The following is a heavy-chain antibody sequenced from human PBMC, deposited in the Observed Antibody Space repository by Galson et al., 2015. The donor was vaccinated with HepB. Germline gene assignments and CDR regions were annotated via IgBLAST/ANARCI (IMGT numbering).Heavy chain of an antibody. J-gene: IGHJ4*02. CDR3: TRDEVGGHLAY. D-gene: IGHD3-16*01. CDR2: IREDGSER. V-gene: IGHV3-7*03. CDR1: GFTMSKFW. Sequence: SLRLSCAASGFTMSKFWMSWVRQAPGKGPEWVACIREDGSERKYMDSVGGRFTISRDNAGNLLFLQMNSLRDEDTAVYFCTRDEVGGHLAYWGQGALVTVSS.